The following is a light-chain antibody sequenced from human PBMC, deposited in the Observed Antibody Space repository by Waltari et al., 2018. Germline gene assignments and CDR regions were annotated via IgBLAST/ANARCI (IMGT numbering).Light chain of an antibody. CDR1: QSVHIN. V-gene: IGKV3-15*01. J-gene: IGKJ4*01. CDR3: QQYHDWPLT. Sequence: EIVMTQSPVTLSVSPVERATLSCRASQSVHINLAWYQQEPGQAPRLLVYDASTRATGIPARFGGSGSGTEFTLTISSLQSEDFAVYYCQQYHDWPLTFAGGTKVEIK. CDR2: DAS.